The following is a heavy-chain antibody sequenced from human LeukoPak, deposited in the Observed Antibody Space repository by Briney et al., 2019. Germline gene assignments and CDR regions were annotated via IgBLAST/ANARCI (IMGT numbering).Heavy chain of an antibody. D-gene: IGHD5-24*01. CDR3: ARGRWLQLNYFDY. CDR1: GGSFSGYY. J-gene: IGHJ4*02. Sequence: SETLSLTCAVYGGSFSGYYWSWIRQPPGKGLEWIGEINHSGSTNYNPSLKSRVTTSVDTSKNQFSLKLSSVTAADTAVYYCARGRWLQLNYFDYWGQGTLVTVSS. CDR2: INHSGST. V-gene: IGHV4-34*01.